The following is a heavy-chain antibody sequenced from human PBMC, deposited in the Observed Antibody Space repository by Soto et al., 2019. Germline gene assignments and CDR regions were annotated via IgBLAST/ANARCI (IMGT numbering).Heavy chain of an antibody. J-gene: IGHJ4*02. CDR2: ISYDGSNK. CDR1: GFTFSSYG. D-gene: IGHD3-22*01. V-gene: IGHV3-30*18. CDR3: AKDSYYYDSSGSHFDY. Sequence: GSLRLSCAASGFTFSSYGMHWVRQAPGKGLEWVAVISYDGSNKYYADSVEGRFTISRDNSKNTLYLQMNSLRAEDTAVYYCAKDSYYYDSSGSHFDYWGQGTLVTVSS.